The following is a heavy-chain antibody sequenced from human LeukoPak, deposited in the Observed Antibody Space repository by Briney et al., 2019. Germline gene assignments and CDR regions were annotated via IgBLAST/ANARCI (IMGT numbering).Heavy chain of an antibody. D-gene: IGHD3-10*01. J-gene: IGHJ4*02. CDR1: GFTFSSYW. V-gene: IGHV3-7*01. CDR3: ARDGFSGSDDY. Sequence: GGSLRLSCAASGFTFSSYWMSWVRQAPGKGLEWVANIKQDGSEKYYVDSVKGRFTISRDNAKNSPDLQMNSLRAEDTAVYYCARDGFSGSDDYWGQGTLVTVSS. CDR2: IKQDGSEK.